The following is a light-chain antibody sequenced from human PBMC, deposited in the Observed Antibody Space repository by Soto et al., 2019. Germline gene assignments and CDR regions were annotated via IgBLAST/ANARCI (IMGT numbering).Light chain of an antibody. J-gene: IGKJ4*01. V-gene: IGKV1-5*01. CDR1: QNINRR. Sequence: MAPCSSTRSPSGGGRIPFNCRASQNINRRLDWYQQKPGRAPKFLIHDASSLESGVPSRFSGSGSGTEFTLTISNLQPDDFATYYCQQYDNYPLTFGGGTKVDIK. CDR2: DAS. CDR3: QQYDNYPLT.